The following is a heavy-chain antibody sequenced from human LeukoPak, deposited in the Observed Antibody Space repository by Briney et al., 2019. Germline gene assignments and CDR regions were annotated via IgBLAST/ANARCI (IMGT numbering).Heavy chain of an antibody. V-gene: IGHV3-53*01. Sequence: GGSLRLSCAASGFTVSNNYMSWVRQAPGKGLEWVSLIYSGGNTYYADSVRGRFSISRDNSKNTLYLQMNGLRAEDTAIYYCAVYSSLDYWSQGTLVTVSS. CDR1: GFTVSNNY. CDR3: AVYSSLDY. D-gene: IGHD3-22*01. J-gene: IGHJ4*02. CDR2: IYSGGNT.